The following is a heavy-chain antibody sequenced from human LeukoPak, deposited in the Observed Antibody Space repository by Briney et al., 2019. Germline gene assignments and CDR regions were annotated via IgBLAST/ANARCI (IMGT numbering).Heavy chain of an antibody. CDR2: ITSSSTYI. Sequence: GGSLRLSCAASGFTFSSSGMNWVRQAPGKGLEWVSSITSSSTYIYYADSVRGRFTISRDNAKNSLYLQMNSLGAEDTAVYYCARDVNDYVWGSYRTDYWGQGTLVTVSS. CDR1: GFTFSSSG. J-gene: IGHJ4*02. V-gene: IGHV3-21*01. CDR3: ARDVNDYVWGSYRTDY. D-gene: IGHD3-16*02.